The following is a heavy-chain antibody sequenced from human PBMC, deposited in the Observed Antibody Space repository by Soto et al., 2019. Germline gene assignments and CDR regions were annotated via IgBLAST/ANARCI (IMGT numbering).Heavy chain of an antibody. CDR2: TYYRSKWYN. CDR1: GDSVSSNSAA. D-gene: IGHD1-26*01. CDR3: ASSRQWELLATDAFDI. J-gene: IGHJ3*02. Sequence: KQSQTLSLTCAISGDSVSSNSAAWNWIRQSPSRGLEWLGRTYYRSKWYNDYAVSVKSRITINPDTSKNQFSLQLNSVTPEDTAVYYCASSRQWELLATDAFDIWGQGTMVTVSS. V-gene: IGHV6-1*01.